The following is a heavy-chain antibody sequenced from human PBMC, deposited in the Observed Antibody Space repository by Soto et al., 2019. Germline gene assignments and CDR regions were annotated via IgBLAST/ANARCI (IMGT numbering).Heavy chain of an antibody. CDR3: ARLSYSSGWHRYWYFDL. CDR1: GGSISSSSYY. J-gene: IGHJ2*01. Sequence: QLQLQESGPGLVKPSETLSLTCTVSGGSISSSSYYWGWIRQPPGKGLEWIGSIYYSGSTYYNPSLKSGVTISVDTSKNQFSLKLSSVTAADTAVYYCARLSYSSGWHRYWYFDLWGRGTLVTVSS. D-gene: IGHD6-19*01. V-gene: IGHV4-39*01. CDR2: IYYSGST.